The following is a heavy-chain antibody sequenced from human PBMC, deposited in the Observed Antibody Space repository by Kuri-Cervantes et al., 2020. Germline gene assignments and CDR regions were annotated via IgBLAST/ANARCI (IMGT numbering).Heavy chain of an antibody. CDR1: GYTFTSYD. CDR2: ISAYNGNT. CDR3: ARDSGGAWYGSGSRPFDY. J-gene: IGHJ4*02. Sequence: ASVKVSCKASGYTFTSYDINWVRQATGQGLEWMGWISAYNGNTNYAQKLQGRVTMTTDTSTSTAYMELRSLRSDDTAVYYCARDSGGAWYGSGSRPFDYWGQGTLVTVSS. V-gene: IGHV1-18*01. D-gene: IGHD3-10*01.